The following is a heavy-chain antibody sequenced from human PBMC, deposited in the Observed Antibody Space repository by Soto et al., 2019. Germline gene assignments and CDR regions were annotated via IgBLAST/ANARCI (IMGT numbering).Heavy chain of an antibody. V-gene: IGHV1-69*06. CDR3: ASERIAAPDYYYGMDV. CDR1: GGTFSSYA. D-gene: IGHD6-13*01. J-gene: IGHJ6*02. CDR2: IIPIFGTA. Sequence: QVQLVQSGAEVKKPGSSVMVSCKASGGTFSSYAISWVRQAPGQGLEWRGGIIPIFGTANYAQKFQGRVTITADKSTSTAYMELSSLRSEGTAVYYCASERIAAPDYYYGMDVWGQGTTVTVSS.